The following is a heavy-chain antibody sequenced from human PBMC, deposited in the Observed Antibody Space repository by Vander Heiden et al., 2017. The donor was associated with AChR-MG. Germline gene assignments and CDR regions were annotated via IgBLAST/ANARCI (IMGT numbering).Heavy chain of an antibody. J-gene: IGHJ4*02. Sequence: EVQLVESGGGLVQPGGSLRLSCAASGFTFSSYWMSWVRQAPGKGLEWVANIKQDGSEKYYVDSVKGRFTISRDNAKNSLYLQMNSLRAEDTAVYYCASTRHWSYYDSSAQWGWGQGTLVTVSS. CDR2: IKQDGSEK. D-gene: IGHD3-22*01. CDR3: ASTRHWSYYDSSAQWG. V-gene: IGHV3-7*01. CDR1: GFTFSSYW.